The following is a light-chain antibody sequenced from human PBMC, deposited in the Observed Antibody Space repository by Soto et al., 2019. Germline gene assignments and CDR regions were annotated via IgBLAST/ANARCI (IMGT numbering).Light chain of an antibody. CDR2: EDN. CDR3: QSYDVTNHRV. J-gene: IGLJ3*02. Sequence: NFMLTQPLSVSESPGKTVTISCTRSSGSIASNSVQWYQQRPGSVPTTVIYEDNQRPSGVPDRFSGSIDYSSNSASLTISGLQTEDEADYSCQSYDVTNHRVFGGGTKLTVL. V-gene: IGLV6-57*04. CDR1: SGSIASNS.